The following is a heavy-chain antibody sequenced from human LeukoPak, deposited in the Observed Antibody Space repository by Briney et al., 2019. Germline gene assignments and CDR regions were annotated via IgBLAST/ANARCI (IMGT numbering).Heavy chain of an antibody. CDR2: IYYGGST. J-gene: IGHJ4*02. D-gene: IGHD4-17*01. Sequence: SETLSLTCTVSGGSISSGDYYWSWIRQPPGKGLEWIGYIYYGGSTYYNPSLKSRVTISVDTSKNQFSLKLSSVTAADTAVYYCARVHGDYPDYWGQGTLVTVSS. V-gene: IGHV4-30-4*01. CDR1: GGSISSGDYY. CDR3: ARVHGDYPDY.